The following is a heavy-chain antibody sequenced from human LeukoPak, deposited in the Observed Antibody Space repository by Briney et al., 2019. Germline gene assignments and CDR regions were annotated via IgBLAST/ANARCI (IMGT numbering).Heavy chain of an antibody. CDR2: ISAYNGNT. Sequence: ASVKVSCKASGGTFSSYAISWVRQAPGQGLEWMGWISAYNGNTNYAQKLQGRVTMTTDTSTSTAYMELRSLRSDDTAVYYCARDVIVGATPYFDYWGQGTLVTVSS. V-gene: IGHV1-18*01. CDR1: GGTFSSYA. J-gene: IGHJ4*02. D-gene: IGHD1-26*01. CDR3: ARDVIVGATPYFDY.